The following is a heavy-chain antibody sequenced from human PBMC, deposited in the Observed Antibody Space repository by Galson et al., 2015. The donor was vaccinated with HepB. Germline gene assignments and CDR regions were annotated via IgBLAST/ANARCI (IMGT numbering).Heavy chain of an antibody. V-gene: IGHV3-30*18. CDR3: AKDLGIAVAHETAFDY. CDR2: ISYDGSNK. J-gene: IGHJ4*02. CDR1: GFTFSSYG. D-gene: IGHD6-19*01. Sequence: SLRLSCAASGFTFSSYGMHWVRQAPGKGLEWVAVISYDGSNKYYADSVKGRFTISRDNSKNTLYLQMNSLRAEDTAVYYCAKDLGIAVAHETAFDYWGQGTLVTVS.